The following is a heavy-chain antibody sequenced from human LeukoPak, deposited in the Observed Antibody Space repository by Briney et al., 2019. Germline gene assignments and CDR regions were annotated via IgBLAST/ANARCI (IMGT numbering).Heavy chain of an antibody. CDR2: IYQSGST. CDR3: ARRIEVAGIFDY. CDR1: GGSISSYY. Sequence: SETLSLTCTVSGGSISSYYWSWIRQPAGKGLEWIGYIYQSGSTYYNPSLKSRVTISVDRSKNQFSLNLNSVTAADTAVYYCARRIEVAGIFDYWGQGILVTVSS. D-gene: IGHD6-19*01. J-gene: IGHJ4*02. V-gene: IGHV4-59*06.